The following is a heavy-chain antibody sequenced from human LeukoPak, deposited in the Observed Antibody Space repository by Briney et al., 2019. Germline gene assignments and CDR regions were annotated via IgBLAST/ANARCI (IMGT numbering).Heavy chain of an antibody. CDR2: IIPIFGTA. CDR1: GGTFSSYA. J-gene: IGHJ5*02. V-gene: IGHV1-69*13. D-gene: IGHD2-2*01. Sequence: SVKVSCKASGGTFSSYAISWVRQAPGQGLEWMGGIIPIFGTANYAQKFQGRVTTTADESTSTAYMELSSLRSEDTAVYYCARSGVPAARVNNWFDPWGQGTLVTVSS. CDR3: ARSGVPAARVNNWFDP.